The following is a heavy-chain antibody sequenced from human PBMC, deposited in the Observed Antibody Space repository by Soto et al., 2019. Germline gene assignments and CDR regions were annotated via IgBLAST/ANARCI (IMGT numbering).Heavy chain of an antibody. J-gene: IGHJ5*02. CDR3: ARDYYDSSGSNWFDP. D-gene: IGHD3-22*01. CDR2: IYYSGST. V-gene: IGHV4-30-4*01. Sequence: SETLSLTCTVSGCSISSGDYYWSWIRQPPGKGLEWIGYIYYSGSTYYNPSLKSRVTISVDTSKNQFSLKLSSVTAADTAVYYCARDYYDSSGSNWFDPWGQGTLVTVSS. CDR1: GCSISSGDYY.